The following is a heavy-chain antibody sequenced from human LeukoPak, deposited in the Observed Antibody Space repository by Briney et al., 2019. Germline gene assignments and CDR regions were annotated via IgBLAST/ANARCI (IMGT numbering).Heavy chain of an antibody. CDR2: INPSGGST. CDR3: ARALTYYYGSGSRLVPTYYFDY. V-gene: IGHV1-46*01. D-gene: IGHD3-10*01. J-gene: IGHJ4*02. CDR1: GYTFTSYY. Sequence: ASVKVSCKASGYTFTSYYMHWVRQAPGQGLEWMGIINPSGGSTSYAQKFQGRVTISVDTSKNQFSLNLSSVTAADTAVYYCARALTYYYGSGSRLVPTYYFDYWGQGTLVTVSS.